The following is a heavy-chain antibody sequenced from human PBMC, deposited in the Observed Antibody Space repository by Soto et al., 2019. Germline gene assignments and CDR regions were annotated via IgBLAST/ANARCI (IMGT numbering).Heavy chain of an antibody. Sequence: PSETLSLTCSVSGGTINSGDYFWSWIRQAPGKGLEWIGSIFYTGSTYYSTSLKRRASMSMDTSKKLFSLRLRSLTAADTAVYFCARVKATLYRHYYFDYWGQGTPVTVSS. CDR3: ARVKATLYRHYYFDY. D-gene: IGHD5-12*01. V-gene: IGHV4-30-4*01. CDR2: IFYTGST. CDR1: GGTINSGDYF. J-gene: IGHJ4*02.